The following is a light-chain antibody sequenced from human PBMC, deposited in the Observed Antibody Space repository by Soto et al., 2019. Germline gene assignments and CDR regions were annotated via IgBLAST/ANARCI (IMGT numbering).Light chain of an antibody. CDR2: GAS. Sequence: EIVMTQSPATLSVSPGERATLSCMASQSVSSNLAWYHQKPGQAPRLLIYGASTRATGIPARFSGSGSGTEFTLTISSLQSEDFAVYYCQQYNSWPPLFTFGPGTKVDIK. J-gene: IGKJ3*01. CDR3: QQYNSWPPLFT. V-gene: IGKV3-15*01. CDR1: QSVSSN.